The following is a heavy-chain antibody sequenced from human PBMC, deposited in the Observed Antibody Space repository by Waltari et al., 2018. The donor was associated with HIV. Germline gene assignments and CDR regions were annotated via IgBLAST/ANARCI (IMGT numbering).Heavy chain of an antibody. CDR1: GFSFSPYA. CDR3: AKGKTGDF. CDR2: ISGSGDNT. Sequence: EVQLLASGGGFVQQGGSLRLSCAPSGFSFSPYALGWVRQAPGKGLEWVSAISGSGDNTYYADSVKGRFTISRDNSKNTLYLQMSSLRAEDTAVYYCAKGKTGDFWGQGTLVTVSS. V-gene: IGHV3-23*01. J-gene: IGHJ4*02.